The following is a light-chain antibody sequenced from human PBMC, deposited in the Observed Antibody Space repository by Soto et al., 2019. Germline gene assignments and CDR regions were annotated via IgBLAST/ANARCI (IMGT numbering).Light chain of an antibody. V-gene: IGKV1-17*03. Sequence: DIQMAQSPSVVSASVGDRVTITFRASQGISNYLAWFQQRPGEVPKRLIYGAVNLHSGVPPRFSGSGSGTEFTLTISSLQPEDFAAYYCLQHSSYPFTFGQGTKVDIK. CDR1: QGISNY. CDR2: GAV. J-gene: IGKJ2*01. CDR3: LQHSSYPFT.